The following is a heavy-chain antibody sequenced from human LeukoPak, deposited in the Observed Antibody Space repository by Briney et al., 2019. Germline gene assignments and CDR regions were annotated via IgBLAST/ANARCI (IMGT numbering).Heavy chain of an antibody. CDR1: GFTFDDYA. J-gene: IGHJ4*02. Sequence: AGGSLRLSCAASGFTFDDYAMHWVRQAPGKGLVWVSRINTDGSSTSYADSVRGRFTISRDNSKNTLYLQMNSLRAEDTAVYYCARDTAHFWSGHRYFDYWGQGTLVTVSS. V-gene: IGHV3-74*01. D-gene: IGHD3-3*02. CDR3: ARDTAHFWSGHRYFDY. CDR2: INTDGSST.